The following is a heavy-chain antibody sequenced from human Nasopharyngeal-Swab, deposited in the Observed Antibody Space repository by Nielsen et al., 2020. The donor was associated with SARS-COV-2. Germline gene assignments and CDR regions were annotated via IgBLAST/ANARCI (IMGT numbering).Heavy chain of an antibody. V-gene: IGHV3-7*03. CDR1: GFTFFSGHW. CDR2: IKPDGSEK. J-gene: IGHJ4*02. Sequence: GESLKISCAASGFTFFSGHWMSWVRQAPGEGLEWVANIKPDGSEKYYVDSVKGRFTISRDNARNSLYLQINSLRAEDTAMYYCARESVSITTYIDHWGQGTLVTVSS. D-gene: IGHD4-11*01. CDR3: ARESVSITTYIDH.